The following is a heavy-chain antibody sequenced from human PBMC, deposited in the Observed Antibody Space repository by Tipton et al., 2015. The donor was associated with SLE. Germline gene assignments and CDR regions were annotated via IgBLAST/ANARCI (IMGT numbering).Heavy chain of an antibody. CDR1: GDSLSTFY. D-gene: IGHD6-19*01. V-gene: IGHV4-59*01. Sequence: LRLSCSVSGDSLSTFYWSWIRQSPGKGLEWIGNTHYSGSANYSPSLKGRVTISLDTSKNQFSLKLSSVTAADTAVYYCASSSGWHDGLGVWGRGTTVTVSS. J-gene: IGHJ6*02. CDR2: THYSGSA. CDR3: ASSSGWHDGLGV.